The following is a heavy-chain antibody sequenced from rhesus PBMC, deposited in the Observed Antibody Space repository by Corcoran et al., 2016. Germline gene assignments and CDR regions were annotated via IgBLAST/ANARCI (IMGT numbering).Heavy chain of an antibody. J-gene: IGHJ5-2*02. Sequence: QVQMQESGPGLVKHSETLSLTCAVSGGSISSNYWSWSRQGPGKGLEWIGRIYGSGGSTDYNPAHKSRVTISTATSKNQFSLKLSSVTAADTAVYYCARGYGSSFLYNSVDVWGRGVLVTVSS. V-gene: IGHV4-160*01. CDR1: GGSISSNY. CDR3: ARGYGSSFLYNSVDV. CDR2: IYGSGGST. D-gene: IGHD4-29*01.